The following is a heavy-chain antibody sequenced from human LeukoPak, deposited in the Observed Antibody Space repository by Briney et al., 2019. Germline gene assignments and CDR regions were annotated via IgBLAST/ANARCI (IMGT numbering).Heavy chain of an antibody. D-gene: IGHD5-24*01. J-gene: IGHJ3*02. Sequence: SVKVSCKASGGTFSSYAISWVRQTPGQGLEWMGRIIPILGIANYAQKFQGRVTITADKSTSTAYMELSSLRSEDTAVYYCARGRDGYYAFDIWGQGTMVTVSS. CDR1: GGTFSSYA. V-gene: IGHV1-69*04. CDR2: IIPILGIA. CDR3: ARGRDGYYAFDI.